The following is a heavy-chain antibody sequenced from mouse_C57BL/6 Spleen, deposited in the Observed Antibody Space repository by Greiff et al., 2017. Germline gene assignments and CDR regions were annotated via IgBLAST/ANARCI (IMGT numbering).Heavy chain of an antibody. J-gene: IGHJ3*01. D-gene: IGHD4-1*01. CDR1: GYTFTSYW. V-gene: IGHV1-52*01. Sequence: VQLQQPGAELVRPGSSVKLSCKASGYTFTSYWMHWVKQRPIQGLEWIGNIDPSDSETHYNQKFKDKATLTVDKSSSTAYMQLSSLTSEDSAVYYCARPTGTDWLAYWGQGTLVTVSA. CDR3: ARPTGTDWLAY. CDR2: IDPSDSET.